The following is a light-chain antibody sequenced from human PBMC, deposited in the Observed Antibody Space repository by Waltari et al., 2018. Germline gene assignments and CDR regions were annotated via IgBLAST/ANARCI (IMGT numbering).Light chain of an antibody. V-gene: IGKV2-28*01. Sequence: DIVMTQSPLSLAVTPGEPASISCRSSQSIVHTDGRNYLDRYLEKPGQSPQLLIFSGSSRASGVPDRFSSSGSCTVFTLIISMVKAEDVGVYYCFQVRETPQTFGQGTKLEIK. CDR1: QSIVHTDGRNY. CDR2: SGS. J-gene: IGKJ2*01. CDR3: FQVRETPQT.